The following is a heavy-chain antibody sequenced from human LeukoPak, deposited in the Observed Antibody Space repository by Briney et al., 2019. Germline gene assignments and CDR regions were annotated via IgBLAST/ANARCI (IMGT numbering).Heavy chain of an antibody. J-gene: IGHJ4*02. CDR2: INTNTGNP. CDR3: ARAHRNLYSSGSRSLLY. Sequence: GASVKVSCKASGYTFTGYYMHWVRQAPGQGLEWMGWINTNTGNPTYAQGFTGRFVFSLDTSVSTAYLQISSLKAEDTAVYYCARAHRNLYSSGSRSLLYWGQGTLVTVSS. V-gene: IGHV7-4-1*02. CDR1: GYTFTGYY. D-gene: IGHD6-19*01.